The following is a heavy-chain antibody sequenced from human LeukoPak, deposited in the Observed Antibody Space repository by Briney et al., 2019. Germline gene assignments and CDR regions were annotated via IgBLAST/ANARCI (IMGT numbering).Heavy chain of an antibody. V-gene: IGHV4-39*07. CDR2: MYHRGST. J-gene: IGHJ4*02. CDR1: GYSISSSSHY. CDR3: ATTTIRLGY. D-gene: IGHD1-26*01. Sequence: SETLSLTCTVSGYSISSSSHYWGWIRQPPGKGLEWIGSMYHRGSTYHNPSLKSRVTISVDTSKNQFSLKLSSVTAADTAVYYCATTTIRLGYWGQGTLVTVSS.